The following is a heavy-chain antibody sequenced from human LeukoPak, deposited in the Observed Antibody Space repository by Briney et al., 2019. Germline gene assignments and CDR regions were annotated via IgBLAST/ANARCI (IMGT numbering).Heavy chain of an antibody. J-gene: IGHJ5*02. V-gene: IGHV4-30-4*01. CDR2: NYYSGST. CDR3: ARLILNNWFDP. CDR1: GGSLRRGDYY. Sequence: SETLSLTCTVSGGSLRRGDYYWSWIRQPPGKGLDWIRHNYYSGSTYYNPSLKSRLTISVNTYKNQCSLKLHSVTPAHAAVYYCARLILNNWFDPWGQGTLVTVPS.